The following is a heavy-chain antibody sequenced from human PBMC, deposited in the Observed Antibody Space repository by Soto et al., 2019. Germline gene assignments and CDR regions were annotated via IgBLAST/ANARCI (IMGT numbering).Heavy chain of an antibody. J-gene: IGHJ4*02. CDR1: GFTFSTYW. Sequence: EVQLVESGGDLVQPGGSLRLSCAASGFTFSTYWMHWVRQAPGKGLVWVSRINTDGAITSHADSVKGRFTISRDNAKNTLYLHMSSLSAEDTAVYYWARGGLEPVDFWGQGTLVTVSS. V-gene: IGHV3-74*01. CDR2: INTDGAIT. D-gene: IGHD3-3*01. CDR3: ARGGLEPVDF.